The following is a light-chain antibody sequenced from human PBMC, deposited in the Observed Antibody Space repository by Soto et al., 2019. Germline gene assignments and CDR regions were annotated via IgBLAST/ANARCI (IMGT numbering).Light chain of an antibody. J-gene: IGKJ1*01. V-gene: IGKV1-5*03. CDR3: QQYNSYPWT. CDR1: QSIGSW. CDR2: KAS. Sequence: DIQMTQSPSILSASVGDRVTITCRASQSIGSWVAWYQQKPGRAPNLLIHKASHLESGVPSRFSGSGSGTEFTLTISSLQPGDFATYYCQQYNSYPWTFGQGTKVEIK.